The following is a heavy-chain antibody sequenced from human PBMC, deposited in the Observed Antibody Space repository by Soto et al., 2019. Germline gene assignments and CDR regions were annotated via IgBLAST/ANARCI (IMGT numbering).Heavy chain of an antibody. Sequence: GGSLRLSCAASGFTFSSYAMSWVRQAPGKGLEWVSATSGSGGTTYYADSVKGRFTISRDNSKNTLYLQMNSLRAEDTAIYYCAKQEYFDWTEYWGQGTLVTVSS. CDR1: GFTFSSYA. V-gene: IGHV3-23*01. CDR3: AKQEYFDWTEY. CDR2: TSGSGGTT. D-gene: IGHD3-9*01. J-gene: IGHJ4*02.